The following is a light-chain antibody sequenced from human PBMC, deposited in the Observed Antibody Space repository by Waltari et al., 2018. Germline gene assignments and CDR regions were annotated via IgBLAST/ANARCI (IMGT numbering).Light chain of an antibody. J-gene: IGKJ4*01. CDR1: QSLVHSNGNTY. CDR3: MQGTHWPLT. V-gene: IGKV2-30*02. Sequence: DVVMTQSPLSLPVTLGQPASISCRSSQSLVHSNGNTYLNWFQQRPGQSPRRLIYKVSRRDSGVPDRFSCSGSGTDFTLTISRVEAEDVGVYYCMQGTHWPLTFGGGTKVEIK. CDR2: KVS.